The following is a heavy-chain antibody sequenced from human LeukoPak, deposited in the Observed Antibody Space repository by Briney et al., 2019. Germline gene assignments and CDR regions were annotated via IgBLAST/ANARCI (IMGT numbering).Heavy chain of an antibody. J-gene: IGHJ4*02. CDR2: INPNSGGT. CDR1: GYIFTDYY. CDR3: ARGDIVVVPAATYFDY. V-gene: IGHV1-2*02. Sequence: ASVKVSCKASGYIFTDYYMHWVRQAPGQGLEWKGWINPNSGGTNYAQKFQGRVTMTRDTSISTAYMELSRLRSDDTAVYYCARGDIVVVPAATYFDYWGQGTLVTVSS. D-gene: IGHD2-2*01.